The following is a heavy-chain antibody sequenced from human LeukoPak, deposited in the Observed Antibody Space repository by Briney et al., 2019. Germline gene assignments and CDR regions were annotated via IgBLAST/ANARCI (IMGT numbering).Heavy chain of an antibody. Sequence: SETLSLTCTVAGGSISSYYWSWVRQPPGKGLEWIGYIYYSGSTNYNPSLKSRVTISVDTSKNQISLILNSVTAADTAIYYCARRTYCSGGRCYGEYWFDPWGPGTLVTVSS. V-gene: IGHV4-59*08. D-gene: IGHD2-15*01. CDR1: GGSISSYY. J-gene: IGHJ5*02. CDR2: IYYSGST. CDR3: ARRTYCSGGRCYGEYWFDP.